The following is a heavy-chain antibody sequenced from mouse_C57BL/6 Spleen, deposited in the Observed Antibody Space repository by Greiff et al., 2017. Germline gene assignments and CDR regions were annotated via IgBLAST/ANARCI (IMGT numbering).Heavy chain of an antibody. Sequence: EVQVVESEGGLVQPGSSMKLSCTASGFTFSDYYMAWVRQVPEKGLEWVANINYDGSSTYYLDSLKSRFIISGDNAKNILYLQMSSLKSEDTATYYCARDKDYYYGSSYWYCDVWGTGTTVTVSS. J-gene: IGHJ1*03. D-gene: IGHD1-1*01. CDR2: INYDGSST. V-gene: IGHV5-16*01. CDR3: ARDKDYYYGSSYWYCDV. CDR1: GFTFSDYY.